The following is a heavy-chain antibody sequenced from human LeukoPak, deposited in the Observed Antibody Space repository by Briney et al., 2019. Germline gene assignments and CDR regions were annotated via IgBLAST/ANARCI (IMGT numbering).Heavy chain of an antibody. CDR1: GFTFSNYW. CDR2: INDDGSAT. Sequence: GGSLRLSCAASGFTFSNYWMHWVRQVPGKGLVWVSRINDDGSATFYADSVKGRFTISRDNAKNTLFLQMSSLRAEDTAVYYCASHSGGQTTGVSFYYYMDVWGKGTTVTVSS. D-gene: IGHD4-17*01. J-gene: IGHJ6*03. CDR3: ASHSGGQTTGVSFYYYMDV. V-gene: IGHV3-74*01.